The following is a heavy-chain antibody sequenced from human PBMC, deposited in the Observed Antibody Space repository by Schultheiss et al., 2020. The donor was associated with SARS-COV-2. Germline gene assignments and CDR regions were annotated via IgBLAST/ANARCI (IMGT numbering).Heavy chain of an antibody. Sequence: SETLSLTCTVSGGSISSGGYYWSWIRQHPGKGLEWIGYIYYSGSTYYNPSLKSRVTISVDTSKNQFSLKLSSVTAADTAVYYCARDYQWLPKYYYGMDVWGQGTTVTVSS. CDR1: GGSISSGGYY. CDR2: IYYSGST. J-gene: IGHJ6*02. V-gene: IGHV4-31*03. D-gene: IGHD6-19*01. CDR3: ARDYQWLPKYYYGMDV.